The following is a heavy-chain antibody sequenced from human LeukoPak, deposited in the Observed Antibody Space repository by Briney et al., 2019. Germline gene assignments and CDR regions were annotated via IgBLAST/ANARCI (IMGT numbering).Heavy chain of an antibody. CDR3: AEGIVGATRVVYYYYMDV. D-gene: IGHD1-26*01. CDR2: IIPIFGTA. CDR1: GGTFSSYA. V-gene: IGHV1-69*01. Sequence: SVEVSCKASGGTFSSYAISWVRQAPGQGLEWMGGIIPIFGTANYAQKFQGRVTITADESTSTAYMELSSLRSEDTAVYYCAEGIVGATRVVYYYYMDVWGKGTTVTVSS. J-gene: IGHJ6*03.